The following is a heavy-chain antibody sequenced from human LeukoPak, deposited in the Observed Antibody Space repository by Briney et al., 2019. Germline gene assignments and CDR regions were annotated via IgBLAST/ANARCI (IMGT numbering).Heavy chain of an antibody. CDR2: IKQDRSEK. D-gene: IGHD7-27*01. CDR3: AKDGNWARFEN. CDR1: GFTFSSYW. V-gene: IGHV3-7*03. J-gene: IGHJ4*02. Sequence: RGSLRLSCAASGFTFSSYWMSWVRQAPGKGLEWVANIKQDRSEKYYVDSVKGRFTISRDNAKNSLYLQMNSPRAEDTAAYYCAKDGNWARFENWGQGTLVTVSS.